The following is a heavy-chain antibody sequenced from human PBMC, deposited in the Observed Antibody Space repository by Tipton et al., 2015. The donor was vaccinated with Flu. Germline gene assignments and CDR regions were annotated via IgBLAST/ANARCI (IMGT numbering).Heavy chain of an antibody. Sequence: TLSLTFTVSGGALSSFYWNWIRQPAGKGLEWVGRTYSSGSATYSPSLKSRVTLSIDTTKNQFALNMISVAATDTAVYFCVRGAGSGAHMVFDFWGEGKLVTVSS. D-gene: IGHD3-10*01. CDR2: TYSSGSA. J-gene: IGHJ4*02. V-gene: IGHV4-4*07. CDR3: VRGAGSGAHMVFDF. CDR1: GGALSSFY.